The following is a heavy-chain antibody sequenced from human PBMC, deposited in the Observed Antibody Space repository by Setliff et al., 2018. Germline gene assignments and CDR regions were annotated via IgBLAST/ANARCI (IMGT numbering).Heavy chain of an antibody. D-gene: IGHD3-9*01. CDR2: IYGGGAT. CDR1: GGSISRGSYY. CDR3: ARERLYYDDLTGFSPEAFDI. J-gene: IGHJ3*02. V-gene: IGHV4-61*02. Sequence: SETLSLTCTVSGGSISRGSYYWSWIRQPAGRGLEWIGRIYGGGATNYNPSLKARLTISVDNSKNQFSLQLTSVTAADTALYFCARERLYYDDLTGFSPEAFDIWGQGTMVTVSS.